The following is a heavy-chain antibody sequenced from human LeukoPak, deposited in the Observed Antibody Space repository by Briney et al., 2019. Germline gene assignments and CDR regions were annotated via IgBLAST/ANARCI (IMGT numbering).Heavy chain of an antibody. Sequence: PSETLSLTCTVSGYFISSGYYWGWIRQPPGKGLELIWIIYQSGSTYYNPAPQSRVSISINTSKNQLSLKLNSVTTADTAIYYCARQMGDFWGGYPNAFDIWGQGTMVTVSS. CDR1: GYFISSGYY. CDR3: ARQMGDFWGGYPNAFDI. V-gene: IGHV4-38-2*02. J-gene: IGHJ3*02. D-gene: IGHD3-3*01. CDR2: IYQSGST.